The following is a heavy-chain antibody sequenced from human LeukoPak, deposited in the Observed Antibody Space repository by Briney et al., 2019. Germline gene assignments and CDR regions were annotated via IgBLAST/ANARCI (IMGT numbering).Heavy chain of an antibody. CDR2: IYYSGST. CDR3: ARRGSSWYHNWFDP. V-gene: IGHV4-59*12. CDR1: GGSISSYY. J-gene: IGHJ5*02. D-gene: IGHD6-13*01. Sequence: KPSETLSLTCTVSGGSISSYYWSWIRQPPGKGLEWIGYIYYSGSTNYNPSLKSRITISVDTSKNQFSLKLSSVTAADTAVYYCARRGSSWYHNWFDPWGQGTLVTVSS.